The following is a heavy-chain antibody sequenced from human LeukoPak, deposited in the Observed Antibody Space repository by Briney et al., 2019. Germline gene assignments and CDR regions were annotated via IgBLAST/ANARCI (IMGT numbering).Heavy chain of an antibody. CDR3: SRGGPVAGTHKYFQH. CDR1: GGTFSSYA. V-gene: IGHV1-8*02. D-gene: IGHD6-19*01. Sequence: ASVKVSCKASGGTFSSYAISWVRQATGQGLEWMGWMNPNNGNTDYAQKFQGRVTLTRNTSISSLRSEDTAVYYCSRGGPVAGTHKYFQHWGQGTLVTVSS. CDR2: MNPNNGNT. J-gene: IGHJ1*01.